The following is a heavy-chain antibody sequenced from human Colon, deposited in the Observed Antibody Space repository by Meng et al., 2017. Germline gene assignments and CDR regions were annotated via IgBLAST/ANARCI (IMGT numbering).Heavy chain of an antibody. J-gene: IGHJ3*02. D-gene: IGHD4-17*01. CDR1: GFTFSSYL. V-gene: IGHV3-23*01. CDR3: ARRSITVTTDWGAFDI. Sequence: GASLKISCAASGFTFSSYLMNWMRQAPGKRLEWISSITSSGGDTFYADSMKGRFTISRDNSKNTVYLQMDGLRGEDTAVYYCARRSITVTTDWGAFDIWGQGTVVTVSS. CDR2: ITSSGGDT.